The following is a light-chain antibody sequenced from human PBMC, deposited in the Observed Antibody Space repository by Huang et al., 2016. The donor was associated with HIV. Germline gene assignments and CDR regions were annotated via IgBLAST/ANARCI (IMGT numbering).Light chain of an antibody. CDR1: QSISSS. CDR3: HQYSDRNT. V-gene: IGKV3-15*01. J-gene: IGKJ2*01. CDR2: GAP. Sequence: EVEMTQSPATLSVSPGERVTLSCRASQSISSSLAWFQHKPGQAPRLVIYGAPTRATGIPARCSGSGSGTEFTLTINSLQSEDFAVYYCHQYSDRNTFGQGTKLEIK.